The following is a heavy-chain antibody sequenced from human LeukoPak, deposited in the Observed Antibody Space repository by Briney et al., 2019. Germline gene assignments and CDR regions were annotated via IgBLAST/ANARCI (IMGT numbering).Heavy chain of an antibody. J-gene: IGHJ4*02. V-gene: IGHV3-21*01. CDR3: AKLWFGELLDYFDY. CDR1: GFTFSSYS. CDR2: ISSSSSYI. Sequence: GGSLRLSCAASGFTFSSYSMNWVRQAPGKGLEWVSSISSSSSYIYYADSVKGRFTISRDNAKNSLYLQMNSLRAEDTAVYYCAKLWFGELLDYFDYWGQGTLVTVSS. D-gene: IGHD3-10*01.